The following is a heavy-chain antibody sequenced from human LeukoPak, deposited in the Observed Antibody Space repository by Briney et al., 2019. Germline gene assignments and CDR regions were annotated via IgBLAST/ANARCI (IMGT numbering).Heavy chain of an antibody. D-gene: IGHD2/OR15-2a*01. J-gene: IGHJ6*02. CDR3: ARDGREYSDYGMGA. CDR1: GFTFSSYG. CDR2: IRRETYGGTT. V-gene: IGHV3-49*04. Sequence: GGSLRLSCAASGFTFSSYGMHWVRQAPGKGLEWVSFIRRETYGGTTEYAASVKGRFSVSRDDSKSIAYLQMNSLKTEDTGVYFCARDGREYSDYGMGAWGPGTTVIVSS.